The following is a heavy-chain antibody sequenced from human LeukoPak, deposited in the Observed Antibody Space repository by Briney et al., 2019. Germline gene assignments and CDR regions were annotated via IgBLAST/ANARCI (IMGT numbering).Heavy chain of an antibody. D-gene: IGHD2-2*01. J-gene: IGHJ4*02. CDR1: GGSFSGYY. V-gene: IGHV4-34*01. Sequence: SETLSLTCAVYGGSFSGYYWSWIRQPPGKGLELIGEINHSGSTNYNPSLKSRVTISVDTSKNQFSLKLSSVTAADTAVFYCARLYLHTVYSDYWGQGTLVTVSS. CDR3: ARLYLHTVYSDY. CDR2: INHSGST.